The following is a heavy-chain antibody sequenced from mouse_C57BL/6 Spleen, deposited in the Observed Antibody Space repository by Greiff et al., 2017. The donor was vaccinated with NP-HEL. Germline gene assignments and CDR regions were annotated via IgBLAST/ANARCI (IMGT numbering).Heavy chain of an antibody. CDR1: GYTFTDYE. D-gene: IGHD2-3*01. V-gene: IGHV1-15*01. J-gene: IGHJ4*01. Sequence: VQLQQSGAELVRPGASVTLSCKASGYTFTDYEMHWVKQTPVHGLEWIGAIDPETGGTAYNQKFKGKAILTADKSSSTAYMELRSLTSEDSAVYYCTRNDGYYPWGQGTSVTVSS. CDR3: TRNDGYYP. CDR2: IDPETGGT.